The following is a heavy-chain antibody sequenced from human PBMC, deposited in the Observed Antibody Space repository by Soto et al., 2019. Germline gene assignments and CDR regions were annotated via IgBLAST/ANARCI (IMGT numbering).Heavy chain of an antibody. J-gene: IGHJ5*02. D-gene: IGHD3-22*01. CDR1: GGSISSYY. Sequence: PSETLSLTCTVSGGSISSYYWSWIRQPPGKGLEWIGYIYYSGSTYYNPSLKSRVTISVDTSKNQFSLKLSSVTAADTAVYYCARDPHYYDSSGYEITWGQGTLVTVSS. V-gene: IGHV4-59*12. CDR2: IYYSGST. CDR3: ARDPHYYDSSGYEIT.